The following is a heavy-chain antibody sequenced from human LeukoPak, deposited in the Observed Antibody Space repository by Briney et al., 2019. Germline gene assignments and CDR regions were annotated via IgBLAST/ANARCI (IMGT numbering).Heavy chain of an antibody. V-gene: IGHV3-23*01. Sequence: GGSLRLSCAASGFPLSSYAMSWVRQAPGKGLEWVSGISGGGGSTFYADSVKGRFTISRDNSKNTLYLQMNSLRAEDTAVYYCARDRDGSTLGLFDFWGQGTLVTVSS. CDR3: ARDRDGSTLGLFDF. J-gene: IGHJ4*02. D-gene: IGHD2-2*03. CDR1: GFPLSSYA. CDR2: ISGGGGST.